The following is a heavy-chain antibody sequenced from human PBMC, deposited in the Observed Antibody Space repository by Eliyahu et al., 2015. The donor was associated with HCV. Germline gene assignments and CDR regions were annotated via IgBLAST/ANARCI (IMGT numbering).Heavy chain of an antibody. V-gene: IGHV2-5*01. CDR3: AHRRWQRYSSSSQYFDY. Sequence: QITLKESGPTLVKPTQTLTLTCTFSGFSLSXSGVGVGWIRQPPGKALEWLALIYWNDDKRYSPSLKSRLTITKDTSKNQVVLTMANMDPVDTATYYCAHRRWQRYSSSSQYFDYWGQGTLVTVSS. CDR1: GFSLSXSGVG. D-gene: IGHD6-6*01. CDR2: IYWNDDK. J-gene: IGHJ4*02.